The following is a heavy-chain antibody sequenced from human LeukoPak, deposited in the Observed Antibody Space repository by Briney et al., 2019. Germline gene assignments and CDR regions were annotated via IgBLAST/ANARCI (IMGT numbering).Heavy chain of an antibody. J-gene: IGHJ5*02. V-gene: IGHV3-23*01. CDR3: ARGDLIQLWSPSFDP. Sequence: SGGSLRLSCAASGFTFSSYAMSWVRQAPGKGLEWVSAISGSGGSTYYADSVKGRFTISRDNSNNTLFLQMNSLKTEDTAVYYCARGDLIQLWSPSFDPWGQGTLVTVSS. CDR1: GFTFSSYA. CDR2: ISGSGGST. D-gene: IGHD5-18*01.